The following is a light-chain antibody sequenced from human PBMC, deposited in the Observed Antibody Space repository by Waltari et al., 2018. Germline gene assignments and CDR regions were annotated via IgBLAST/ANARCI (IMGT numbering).Light chain of an antibody. J-gene: IGLJ2*01. V-gene: IGLV1-44*01. Sequence: QSALTQPPSASGPPGQRVTISCSGSRSHIGKNNVHWSQQVTGTAPKLLILSNNQRSSGVPDRFSGSKSGTSASLAISGLQSEDEADYFCAAWDDSLNGLFGGGTKLTVL. CDR2: SNN. CDR1: RSHIGKNN. CDR3: AAWDDSLNGL.